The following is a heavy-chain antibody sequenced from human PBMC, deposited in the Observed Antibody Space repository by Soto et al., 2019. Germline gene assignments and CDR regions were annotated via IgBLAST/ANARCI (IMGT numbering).Heavy chain of an antibody. V-gene: IGHV1-18*01. J-gene: IGHJ5*02. CDR3: AREIRCSSTSCKEWFDP. CDR1: GYTFTSNG. CDR2: ISAYNGNT. Sequence: ASVKVSCKDSGYTFTSNGISWVRQAPGQGLEWMGWISAYNGNTNYAQKLQGRVTMTTDTSTSTAYMELRSLRSDDTAVYYCAREIRCSSTSCKEWFDPWGQGTLVTVSS. D-gene: IGHD2-2*01.